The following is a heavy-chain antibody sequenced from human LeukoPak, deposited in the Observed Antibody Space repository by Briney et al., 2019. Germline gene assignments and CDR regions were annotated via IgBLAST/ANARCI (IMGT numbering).Heavy chain of an antibody. CDR2: ISYDGSNK. D-gene: IGHD3-10*01. CDR1: GFTFSSYG. J-gene: IGHJ4*02. CDR3: ARVRITMVRGVHYYFDY. Sequence: GGSLRLSCAASGFTFSSYGMHWVRQAPGKGLEWVAVISYDGSNKYYADSVKGRFTISRDNSKNTLYLQMNSLRAEDTAVYYCARVRITMVRGVHYYFDYWGQGTLVTVSS. V-gene: IGHV3-30*03.